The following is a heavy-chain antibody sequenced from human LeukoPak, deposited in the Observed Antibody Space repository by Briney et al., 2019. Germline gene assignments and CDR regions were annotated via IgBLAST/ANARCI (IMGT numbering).Heavy chain of an antibody. J-gene: IGHJ4*02. CDR2: INPKSNNT. D-gene: IGHD2-2*01. CDR1: VFGFSTYD. CDR3: ARGRGCLPAASPFDY. Sequence: GASVKVSCKSSVFGFSTYDINWVRQAAGQGLEWMGWINPKSNNTGFAQRFQGRVTMTTNTSINIAYMELGSLTSEDTAVYFCARGRGCLPAASPFDYWGQGTLVTVSS. V-gene: IGHV1-8*01.